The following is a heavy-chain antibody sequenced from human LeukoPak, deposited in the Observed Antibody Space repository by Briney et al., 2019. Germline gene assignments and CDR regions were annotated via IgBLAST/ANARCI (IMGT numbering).Heavy chain of an antibody. CDR2: IYYSGST. D-gene: IGHD6-13*01. Sequence: SETLSLTCTVSGGSISSSSYYWGWIRQPPGKGLEWIGSIYYSGSTYYNPSLKSRVTISVDTSKNQFSLKLSCVTAADTAVYYCAREGYSSSWYTSYYYYYMDVWGKGTTVTVSS. CDR3: AREGYSSSWYTSYYYYYMDV. V-gene: IGHV4-39*07. CDR1: GGSISSSSYY. J-gene: IGHJ6*03.